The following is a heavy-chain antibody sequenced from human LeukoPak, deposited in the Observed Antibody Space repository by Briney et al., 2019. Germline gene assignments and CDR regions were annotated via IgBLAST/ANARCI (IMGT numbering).Heavy chain of an antibody. V-gene: IGHV4-59*01. CDR1: GGSTSTYY. CDR2: FYYSGST. Sequence: SETLSLTCTVSGGSTSTYYWSWIRQPPGKGLEWIGFFYYSGSTSYNPSLKSRVTISVDTSKNQFSLKLNSVTAADTAVYYCARDIQSSSSWSITLDQYYYDMDVWGQGTTVTVSS. J-gene: IGHJ6*02. CDR3: ARDIQSSSSWSITLDQYYYDMDV. D-gene: IGHD6-13*01.